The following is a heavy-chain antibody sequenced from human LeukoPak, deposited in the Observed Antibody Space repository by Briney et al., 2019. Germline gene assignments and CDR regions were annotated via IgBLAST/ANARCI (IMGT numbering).Heavy chain of an antibody. J-gene: IGHJ4*02. D-gene: IGHD6-13*01. CDR3: ARGAAGTSY. V-gene: IGHV1-69*04. CDR1: GGTFSSYA. Sequence: ASVKVSCKASGGTFSSYAISWVRQAPGQGLEWMGRIIPILGIANYAQRFQGRVTITADKSTSTAYMELSSLRSEDTAVHHCARGAAGTSYWDQGTLVTVSS. CDR2: IIPILGIA.